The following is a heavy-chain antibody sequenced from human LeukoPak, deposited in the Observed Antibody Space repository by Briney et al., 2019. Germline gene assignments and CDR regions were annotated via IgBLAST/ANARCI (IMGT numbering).Heavy chain of an antibody. V-gene: IGHV4-59*11. D-gene: IGHD6-13*01. CDR3: ARGSGAAARLYYYYYMDV. Sequence: SETLSLTCTVSGGSISSHYWSWIRQPPGKGLEWIGYIYYSGSTNYNPSLKSRVTISVDTSKNQFSLKLSSVTAADTAVYYCARGSGAAARLYYYYYMDVWGKGTTVTVSS. CDR2: IYYSGST. J-gene: IGHJ6*03. CDR1: GGSISSHY.